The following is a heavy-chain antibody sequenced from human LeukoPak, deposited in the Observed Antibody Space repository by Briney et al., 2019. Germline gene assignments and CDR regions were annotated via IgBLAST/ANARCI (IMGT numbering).Heavy chain of an antibody. CDR2: MYYTGST. V-gene: IGHV4-59*08. CDR1: GDSISSYY. D-gene: IGHD6-19*01. CDR3: ASRPIPVDIFDS. Sequence: SETLSLTCTVSGDSISSYYWSWIRQPPGKGLEWIGYMYYTGSTTYNPSLKSRVITSVDTSKNQLSQKLSSVTAADTAVYYCASRPIPVDIFDSWGQGTLVTVSS. J-gene: IGHJ4*02.